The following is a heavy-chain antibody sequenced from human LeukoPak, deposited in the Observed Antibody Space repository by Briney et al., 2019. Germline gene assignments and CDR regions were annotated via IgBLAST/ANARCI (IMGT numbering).Heavy chain of an antibody. Sequence: GGSLRLSCAASGFTFSSYAMSWVRQAPGKGLEWVSAISGSGGSTYYADSVKGRFTISRDNSKNTLYLQMNSLRAEDTAVYYCAKAPFIAVAGGYFDYWGQGTLVTVSS. J-gene: IGHJ4*02. V-gene: IGHV3-23*01. CDR1: GFTFSSYA. CDR3: AKAPFIAVAGGYFDY. D-gene: IGHD6-19*01. CDR2: ISGSGGST.